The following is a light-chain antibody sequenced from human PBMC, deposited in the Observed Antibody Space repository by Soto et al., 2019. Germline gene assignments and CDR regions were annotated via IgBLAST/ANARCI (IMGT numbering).Light chain of an antibody. V-gene: IGKV3-20*01. CDR2: GTS. CDR1: QSVDPSY. CDR3: QQYGGSAGWT. J-gene: IGKJ1*01. Sequence: VLTQSPGTLSLSPGDSATLSCKGSQSVDPSYLCWFQQRPCQAPRLIIYGTSNRATGIPDRFRGSGSGTDFTLTISRVAPEDIAVYFRQQYGGSAGWTFGQGTKVDIK.